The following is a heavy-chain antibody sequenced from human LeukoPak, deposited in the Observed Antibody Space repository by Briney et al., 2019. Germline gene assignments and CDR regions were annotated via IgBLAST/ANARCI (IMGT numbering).Heavy chain of an antibody. D-gene: IGHD6-19*01. CDR3: ATSTRGAGYFDY. Sequence: SETLSLTCTVSGGSISSGGYYWSWIRQHPGKGLEWIGYIYYSGSTYYNPSLKSRVTISVDTSKNQFSLKLSSVTAADTAVYYCATSTRGAGYFDYWGQGTLVTVSS. J-gene: IGHJ4*02. V-gene: IGHV4-31*03. CDR1: GGSISSGGYY. CDR2: IYYSGST.